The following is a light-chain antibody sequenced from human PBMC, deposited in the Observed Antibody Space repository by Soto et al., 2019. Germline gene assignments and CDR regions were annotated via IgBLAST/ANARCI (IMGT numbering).Light chain of an antibody. J-gene: IGKJ1*01. CDR3: QHYNSYSEA. CDR1: QTISSW. Sequence: DIQMPQSPSILSGSVVDIVTITFRASQTISSWLAWYQQKPGKAPKLLIYKASTLKSGVPSRLSGSGSGTEFTLTISSLQPDDFATYYCQHYNSYSEAFGQGTKV. V-gene: IGKV1-5*03. CDR2: KAS.